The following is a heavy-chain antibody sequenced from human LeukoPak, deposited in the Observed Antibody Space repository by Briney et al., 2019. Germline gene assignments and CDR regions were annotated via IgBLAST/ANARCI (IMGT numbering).Heavy chain of an antibody. V-gene: IGHV4-59*01. CDR1: GDSISSYY. Sequence: SGPTLVKPSETLSLTCTVSGDSISSYYWSWIRQPPGKGLEWIGYIYDSGNTNYNPSLKSRVTISVDTSKNQFSLKLTSVTAADTAVYYCARGRSYGFFDNWGQGTLVTVSS. CDR3: ARGRSYGFFDN. CDR2: IYDSGNT. D-gene: IGHD5-18*01. J-gene: IGHJ4*02.